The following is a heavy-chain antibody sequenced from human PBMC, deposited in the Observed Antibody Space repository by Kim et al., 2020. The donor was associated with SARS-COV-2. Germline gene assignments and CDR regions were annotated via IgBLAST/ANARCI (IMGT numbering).Heavy chain of an antibody. CDR3: ANGPGGPYSSGYLLYYYYGMDV. Sequence: GGSLRLSCAASGFTFSSYAMSWVRQAPGKGLEWVSAISGSGGSTYYADSVKGRFTISRDNSKNTLYLQMNSLRAEDTAVYYCANGPGGPYSSGYLLYYYYGMDVWGQGTTVTVSS. V-gene: IGHV3-23*01. CDR1: GFTFSSYA. J-gene: IGHJ6*02. D-gene: IGHD6-19*01. CDR2: ISGSGGST.